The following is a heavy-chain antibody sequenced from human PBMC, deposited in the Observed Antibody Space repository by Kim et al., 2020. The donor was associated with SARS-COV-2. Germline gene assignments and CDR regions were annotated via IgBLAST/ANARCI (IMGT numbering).Heavy chain of an antibody. J-gene: IGHJ6*03. CDR2: ISSSGSTI. V-gene: IGHV3-48*03. D-gene: IGHD5-18*01. CDR1: GFTFSSYE. CDR3: ARARVTLYYYYMDV. Sequence: GGSLRLSCAASGFTFSSYEMNWVRQAPGKGLEWVSYISSSGSTIYYADSVKGRFTISRDNAKNSLYLQMNSLRAEDTAVYYCARARVTLYYYYMDVWGKGTTVTVSS.